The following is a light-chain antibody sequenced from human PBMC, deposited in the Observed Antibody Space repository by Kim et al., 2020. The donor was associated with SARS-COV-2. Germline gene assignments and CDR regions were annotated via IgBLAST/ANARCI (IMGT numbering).Light chain of an antibody. J-gene: IGLJ2*01. Sequence: SSELTQDPAVSVALGQTVRITCRGDSLRSYYATWYQQKPGQAPVLVIYGKNNRPSGIPDRFSGSNSGNTASLTITGAQADDEADYYCKSRGTTGNVVFGGGTQLTVL. CDR2: GKN. V-gene: IGLV3-19*01. CDR1: SLRSYY. CDR3: KSRGTTGNVV.